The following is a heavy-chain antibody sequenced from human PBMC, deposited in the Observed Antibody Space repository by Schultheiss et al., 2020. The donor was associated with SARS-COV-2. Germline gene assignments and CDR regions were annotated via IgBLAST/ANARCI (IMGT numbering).Heavy chain of an antibody. D-gene: IGHD1-14*01. J-gene: IGHJ3*02. V-gene: IGHV1-2*02. CDR1: GYTFTSYD. Sequence: ASVKVSCKASGYTFTSYDINWVRQATGQGLEWMGWINPNSGGTNYAQKFQGRVTMTRDTSISTAYMELSRLRSDDTAVYYCASHLKAEDDAFDIWGQGTMVTVSS. CDR3: ASHLKAEDDAFDI. CDR2: INPNSGGT.